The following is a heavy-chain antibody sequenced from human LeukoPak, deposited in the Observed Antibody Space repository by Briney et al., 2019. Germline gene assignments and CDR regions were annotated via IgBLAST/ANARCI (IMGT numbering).Heavy chain of an antibody. V-gene: IGHV4-39*01. CDR2: ISYSGLT. D-gene: IGHD4-11*01. Sequence: SETLSLTCTVSGGSFNRNSYYWDWIRQPPGRGLEWIGGISYSGLTHYNPSLESRVTLSVDTSKSQFSLRLTSVTAADTSMYYCTGRPVTTYSNYGSPDYWGRGTLVTVSS. J-gene: IGHJ4*02. CDR1: GGSFNRNSYY. CDR3: TGRPVTTYSNYGSPDY.